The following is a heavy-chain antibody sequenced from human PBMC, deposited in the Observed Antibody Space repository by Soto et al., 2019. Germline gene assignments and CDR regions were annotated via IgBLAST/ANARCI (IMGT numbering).Heavy chain of an antibody. CDR2: ISGSGGST. D-gene: IGHD7-27*01. Sequence: PGGSLRLSCAASGFTFRIFAISWVRQCPGKGLEWVSTISGSGGSTYYADAVKGRFTISRDNSMGTLYLQMKSLRVEDTAIYYCAKEVSLGSTVDLGYWGQGALVTVSS. V-gene: IGHV3-23*01. CDR3: AKEVSLGSTVDLGY. J-gene: IGHJ4*02. CDR1: GFTFRIFA.